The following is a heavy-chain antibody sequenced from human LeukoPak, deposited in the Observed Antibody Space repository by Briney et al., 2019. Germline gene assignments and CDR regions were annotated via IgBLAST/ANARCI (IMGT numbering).Heavy chain of an antibody. Sequence: GGSLRLSCAASGFTFSSYGMHWVRQAPGKGVEWVAVISYDGSNKYYADSVKGRFTISRDNSKNTLYLQMNGLRAEDTAVYYCAKDRESYGDYGYWGQGTLVTVSS. CDR3: AKDRESYGDYGY. D-gene: IGHD4-17*01. J-gene: IGHJ4*02. V-gene: IGHV3-30*18. CDR2: ISYDGSNK. CDR1: GFTFSSYG.